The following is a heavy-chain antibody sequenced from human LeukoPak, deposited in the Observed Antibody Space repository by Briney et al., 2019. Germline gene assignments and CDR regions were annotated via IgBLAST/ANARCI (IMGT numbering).Heavy chain of an antibody. CDR3: ARVGHTAMEHDN. V-gene: IGHV4-59*01. CDR1: GGSISSYY. D-gene: IGHD5-18*01. Sequence: SETLSLTCTVSGGSISSYYWSWIRQPPGKGLEWIGYIDYSGSTNYNPSLKSRVTISVDTSKNQFSLKLSSVTAADTAVYYCARVGHTAMEHDNWGQGTLVTVSS. J-gene: IGHJ4*02. CDR2: IDYSGST.